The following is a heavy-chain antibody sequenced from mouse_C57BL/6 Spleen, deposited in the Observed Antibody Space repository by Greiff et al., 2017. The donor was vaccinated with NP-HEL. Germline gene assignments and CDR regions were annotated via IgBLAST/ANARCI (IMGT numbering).Heavy chain of an antibody. CDR1: GYTFTSYW. V-gene: IGHV1-7*01. J-gene: IGHJ2*01. CDR2: INPSSGYT. D-gene: IGHD1-1*01. CDR3: ARCGRTTVVEGGFDY. Sequence: QVQLQQSGAELVKPGASVKLSCKASGYTFTSYWMHWVKQRPGQGLEWIGYINPSSGYTNYNQKFKDKATLTADKSSSTAYMQLSSLTSEDSAVYDGARCGRTTVVEGGFDYWGQGTTLTVSS.